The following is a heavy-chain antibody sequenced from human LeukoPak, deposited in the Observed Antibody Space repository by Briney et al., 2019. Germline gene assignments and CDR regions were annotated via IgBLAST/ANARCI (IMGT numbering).Heavy chain of an antibody. Sequence: PSETLSLTCTVSGGSISSYYRSWIRQPAGKGLEWIGRIYTSGSTNYNPSLKSRVTMSVDTSKNQFSLKLSSVTAADTAVYYCARASALRYFDWLFHYYFDYWGQGTLVSVSS. D-gene: IGHD3-9*01. CDR2: IYTSGST. CDR3: ARASALRYFDWLFHYYFDY. CDR1: GGSISSYY. J-gene: IGHJ4*02. V-gene: IGHV4-4*07.